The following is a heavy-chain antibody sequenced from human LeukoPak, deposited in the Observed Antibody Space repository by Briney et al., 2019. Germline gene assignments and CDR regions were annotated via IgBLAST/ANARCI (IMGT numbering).Heavy chain of an antibody. V-gene: IGHV3-23*01. D-gene: IGHD3-9*01. Sequence: PGGPLRLSCAASGFTSSSNAMSWVRQAPGKGLEWVSAIRGSGGGTYYADSVKGRFTISRDNSKNTLYLQMNSLRAEDTAVYYCAKVRSDYYDILTGNYNPLFDYWGQGTLVTVSS. CDR1: GFTSSSNA. CDR2: IRGSGGGT. J-gene: IGHJ4*02. CDR3: AKVRSDYYDILTGNYNPLFDY.